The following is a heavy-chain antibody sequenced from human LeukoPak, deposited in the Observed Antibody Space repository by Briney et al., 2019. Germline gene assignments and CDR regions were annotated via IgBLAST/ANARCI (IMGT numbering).Heavy chain of an antibody. Sequence: ASVKVSCKASGYTFTSYAMHWVRQAPGQGLEWMGWITPSGGTNYPQKFQGRVAITRDTSITTAYMDLSRLTSDDTAVYYCARDRYGDGFAHFDYWGQGALVTVTS. V-gene: IGHV1-2*02. J-gene: IGHJ4*02. CDR2: ITPSGGT. CDR3: ARDRYGDGFAHFDY. CDR1: GYTFTSYA. D-gene: IGHD5-24*01.